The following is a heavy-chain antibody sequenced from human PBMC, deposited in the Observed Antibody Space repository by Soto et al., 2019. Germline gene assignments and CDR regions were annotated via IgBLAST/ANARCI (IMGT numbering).Heavy chain of an antibody. Sequence: ASVKVSCKASGYTFTSYYMHWVRQAPGQGLEWMGIINPSGGSTSYAQKFQGRVTMTRDTSTSTVYMELSSLRSEDTAVYYCARAHLRWYSNYERSISYFDSWGHCTLVTVS. CDR2: INPSGGST. V-gene: IGHV1-46*01. D-gene: IGHD4-4*01. CDR3: ARAHLRWYSNYERSISYFDS. J-gene: IGHJ4*01. CDR1: GYTFTSYY.